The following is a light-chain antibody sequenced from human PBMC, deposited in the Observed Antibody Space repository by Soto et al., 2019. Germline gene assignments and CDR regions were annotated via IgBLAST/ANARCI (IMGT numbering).Light chain of an antibody. CDR3: QSYDSNLSGHVV. CDR2: GNT. J-gene: IGLJ2*01. V-gene: IGLV1-40*01. CDR1: SSNIGAGYE. Sequence: QSVLTQPPSVSGAPGQRVTISCTGSSSNIGAGYEVHWYQQLPGTAPRLLIYGNTNRPSGVPDRFSASKSGTAASLAITGLQAEDEADYHCQSYDSNLSGHVVFGGGTQLTVL.